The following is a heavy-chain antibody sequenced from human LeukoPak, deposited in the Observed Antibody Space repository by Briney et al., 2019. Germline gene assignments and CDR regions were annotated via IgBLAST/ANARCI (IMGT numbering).Heavy chain of an antibody. CDR2: ISSSSSYI. CDR3: ARDIVDYYDSSGYYPFDY. Sequence: SGGSLRLSCAASGFSFSSYSMNWVRQAPGEGLEGVSSISSSSSYIYHADSVKGRFTISRDNAKNSLYLQMNSLRADDTAVYYCARDIVDYYDSSGYYPFDYWGQGTLVTVSS. J-gene: IGHJ4*02. CDR1: GFSFSSYS. V-gene: IGHV3-21*01. D-gene: IGHD3-22*01.